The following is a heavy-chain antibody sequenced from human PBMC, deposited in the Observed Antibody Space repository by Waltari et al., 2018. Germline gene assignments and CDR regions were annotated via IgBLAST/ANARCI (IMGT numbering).Heavy chain of an antibody. CDR3: ATGLITISGVTNDF. CDR1: GNTLTELS. D-gene: IGHD3-3*01. CDR2: FDPGDGDR. Sequence: QVQLIQSGAEVKKPGASLRVSCKVSGNTLTELSMHWVRQAPGKGLEWMAGFDPGDGDRLYARAFQGRITMTEDTPADTAYLELSSLRSNDTAIYFCATGLITISGVTNDFWGQGTLVTVSS. V-gene: IGHV1-24*01. J-gene: IGHJ4*02.